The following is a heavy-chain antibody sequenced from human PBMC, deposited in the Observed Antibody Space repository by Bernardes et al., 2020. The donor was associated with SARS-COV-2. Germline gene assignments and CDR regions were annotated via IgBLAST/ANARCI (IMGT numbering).Heavy chain of an antibody. V-gene: IGHV3-23*01. Sequence: GGSLRLSCAASGFTFSSYAMSWVRQAPGKGLEWVSAIRGSGGSTYYADSVKGRFTISRDNSKNTLYLQMNSLRAEDTAVYYCARRPYYDILTGQADYWGQGTLVTVSS. CDR1: GFTFSSYA. CDR3: ARRPYYDILTGQADY. J-gene: IGHJ4*02. CDR2: IRGSGGST. D-gene: IGHD3-9*01.